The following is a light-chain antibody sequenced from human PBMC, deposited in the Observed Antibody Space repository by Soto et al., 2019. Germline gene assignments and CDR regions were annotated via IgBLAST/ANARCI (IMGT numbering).Light chain of an antibody. CDR1: QSISIW. J-gene: IGKJ1*01. CDR3: QQYNNWWT. V-gene: IGKV1-5*03. Sequence: DIELTQSPSTLSASLGDRVTITCRASQSISIWLAWYQQKPGKAPKVLMYKASSLESGVPSRFSGSGSGTESTLTISSMQSEDFAVYYCQQYNNWWTFGQGTKV. CDR2: KAS.